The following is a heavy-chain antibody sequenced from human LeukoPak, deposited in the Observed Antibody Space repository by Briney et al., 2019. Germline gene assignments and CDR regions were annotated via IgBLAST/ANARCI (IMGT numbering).Heavy chain of an antibody. J-gene: IGHJ4*02. CDR1: GASMTTYY. V-gene: IGHV4-4*07. CDR3: ARGVRVNGINPFYYFDL. D-gene: IGHD2-21*01. CDR2: IFASGSA. Sequence: SETLSLTCSVSGASMTTYYWSWIRQPAGKGLEYIGRIFASGSASYNIALKRRVTMAIEPSQHQFSLRLKSVTAADTAVYFCARGVRVNGINPFYYFDLWGQGSPVTVSS.